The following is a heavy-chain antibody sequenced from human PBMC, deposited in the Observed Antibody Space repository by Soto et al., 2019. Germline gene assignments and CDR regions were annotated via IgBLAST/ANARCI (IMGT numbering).Heavy chain of an antibody. CDR1: GGSISSGGYS. D-gene: IGHD3-10*01. Sequence: QLQLQESGSGLVKPSQTLSLTCAVSGGSISSGGYSWSWIRQPPGKGLEWIGYIYHSGSTYYNPSLKSRVTISVDRSKNQFSLKLSSVTAADTAVYYCARDRKMGSGPRLYGMDVWGQGTKVTVSS. CDR2: IYHSGST. J-gene: IGHJ6*02. V-gene: IGHV4-30-2*01. CDR3: ARDRKMGSGPRLYGMDV.